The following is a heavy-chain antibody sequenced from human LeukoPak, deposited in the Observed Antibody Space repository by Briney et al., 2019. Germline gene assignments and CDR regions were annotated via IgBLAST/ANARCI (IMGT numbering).Heavy chain of an antibody. CDR1: GFIVSSNY. CDR2: IYSGGTI. J-gene: IGHJ4*02. V-gene: IGHV3-53*01. D-gene: IGHD3-22*01. Sequence: PGGSLRLSCAASGFIVSSNYMTWVRQAPGKGLEWVSVIYSGGTIYYADSVKGRFTISRDNSKNTLYLQMDSLRAEDTAVYYCARYYYDSTGYYYFDYWGQGTLVTVSS. CDR3: ARYYYDSTGYYYFDY.